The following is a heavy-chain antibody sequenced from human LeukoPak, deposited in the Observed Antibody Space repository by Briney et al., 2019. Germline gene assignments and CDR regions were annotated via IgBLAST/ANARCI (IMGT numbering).Heavy chain of an antibody. J-gene: IGHJ5*02. Sequence: NASETLSLTCAVYGGSFSGYYWSWIRQPPGKGLEWIGEINHSGSTNYNPSLKSRVTISVDPSKNQFSLKLSSVTAADTAVYYCARGQEPDCSSTSCPNWFDPWGQGTLVTVSS. D-gene: IGHD2-2*01. CDR3: ARGQEPDCSSTSCPNWFDP. V-gene: IGHV4-34*01. CDR1: GGSFSGYY. CDR2: INHSGST.